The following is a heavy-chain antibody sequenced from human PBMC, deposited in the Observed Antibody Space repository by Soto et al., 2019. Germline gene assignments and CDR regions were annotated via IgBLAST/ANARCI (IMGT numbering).Heavy chain of an antibody. CDR3: ARDRILDGSYVFEI. Sequence: ASVQVSCKASGYTFTGYYMHWVRQAPGQGLEWMGWINPNSGGTNYAQKFQGRVTMTRDTSISTAYMELSRLRSDDTAVYYCARDRILDGSYVFEIWGQGTMVTVSS. V-gene: IGHV1-2*02. D-gene: IGHD1-26*01. CDR2: INPNSGGT. J-gene: IGHJ3*02. CDR1: GYTFTGYY.